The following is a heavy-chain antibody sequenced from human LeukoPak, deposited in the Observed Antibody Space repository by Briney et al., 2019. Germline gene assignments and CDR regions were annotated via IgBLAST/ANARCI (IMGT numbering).Heavy chain of an antibody. CDR2: ISSSSSYI. CDR3: AKDARRHYYYDSSGYSYY. V-gene: IGHV3-21*04. J-gene: IGHJ4*02. Sequence: GGSLRLSCAASGFTFSSYSMNWVRQAPGKGLEWLSSISSSSSYIYYADSVKGRFTISRDNAKNTLYLQMNSLRAEDTAVYYCAKDARRHYYYDSSGYSYYWGQGTLVTVSS. D-gene: IGHD3-22*01. CDR1: GFTFSSYS.